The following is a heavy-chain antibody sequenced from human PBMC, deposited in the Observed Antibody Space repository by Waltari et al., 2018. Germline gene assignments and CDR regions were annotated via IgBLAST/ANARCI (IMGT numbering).Heavy chain of an antibody. CDR1: GFTFSSYW. V-gene: IGHV3-7*01. J-gene: IGHJ6*03. CDR2: IKQDGSEK. D-gene: IGHD1-7*01. Sequence: EVQLVESGGGLVQPGGSLRLSCAASGFTFSSYWMSWVRQAPGKGLEWVANIKQDGSEKYYVDSVKGRCTISRDNAKNSLYLQMNSLRAEDTAVYYCARVRITGTTGTYYYYYMDVWGKGTTVTVSS. CDR3: ARVRITGTTGTYYYYYMDV.